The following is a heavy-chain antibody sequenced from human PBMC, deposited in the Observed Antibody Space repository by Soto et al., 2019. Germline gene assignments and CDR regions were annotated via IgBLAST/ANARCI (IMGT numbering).Heavy chain of an antibody. D-gene: IGHD2-2*01. J-gene: IGHJ4*02. Sequence: GGSLRLSCAASGFTFDDYTMHWVRQAPGKGLEWVSLISWDGGSTYYADSVKGRFTISRDNSKNSLYLQMNSLRTEDTTLYYCAKDRPYRLVPAAIVLDSHDDWGKGTLVTVSS. CDR1: GFTFDDYT. V-gene: IGHV3-43*01. CDR3: AKDRPYRLVPAAIVLDSHDD. CDR2: ISWDGGST.